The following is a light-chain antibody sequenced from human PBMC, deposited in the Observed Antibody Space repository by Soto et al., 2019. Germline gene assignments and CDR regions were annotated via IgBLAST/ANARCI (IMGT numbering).Light chain of an antibody. CDR1: QSISSTY. Sequence: PGEIATLSCRSIQSISSTYLAWYQQKPGQAPRLLIYGTSSRAAGIPDRFSGSGSGPDFLLTISRLEPEDFAVYYCHQYGSSPRGTFGQGTKVDIK. V-gene: IGKV3-20*01. J-gene: IGKJ1*01. CDR2: GTS. CDR3: HQYGSSPRGT.